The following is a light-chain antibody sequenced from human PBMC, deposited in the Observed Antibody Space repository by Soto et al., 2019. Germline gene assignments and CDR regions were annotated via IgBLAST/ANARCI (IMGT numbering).Light chain of an antibody. CDR1: QSVRSSY. J-gene: IGKJ4*01. CDR3: QQYSSWPLT. Sequence: EIVMTQSPATLSVSPGERATLSCRASQSVRSSYLAWYQQKPGQAPRLLIYGASTRATGIPARFSGSGSGTAFTLTISSLQSEDFAVYYCQQYSSWPLTFAGGTKVEIK. CDR2: GAS. V-gene: IGKV3-15*01.